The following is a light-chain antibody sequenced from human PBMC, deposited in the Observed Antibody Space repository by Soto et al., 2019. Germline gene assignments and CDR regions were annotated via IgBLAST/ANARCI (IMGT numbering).Light chain of an antibody. V-gene: IGKV3-15*01. CDR2: GAS. J-gene: IGKJ2*01. CDR1: QSVSSN. CDR3: QQSNNWPYT. Sequence: EIVMTQSPATLSVSPGERATLSCRASQSVSSNLAWYQQKPGQAPRLLFYGASTRATGIPARFIGSGSGTDFTLTISSLQSEDFEVYYCQQSNNWPYTFGQGTKLEIK.